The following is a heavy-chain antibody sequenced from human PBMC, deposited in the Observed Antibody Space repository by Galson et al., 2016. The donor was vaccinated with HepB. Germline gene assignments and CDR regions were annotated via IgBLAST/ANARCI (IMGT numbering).Heavy chain of an antibody. Sequence: SLRLSCAASGFTFSDHYMDWVRQAPGKGLEWVAVISYDGSNKYYADSVKGRFAISRDNPKNTLYLQMKSLRAEDMAVYYCAREEQGANYYYGMDVWGQGTTVTVSS. D-gene: IGHD1-26*01. CDR1: GFTFSDHY. CDR2: ISYDGSNK. V-gene: IGHV3-30*09. CDR3: AREEQGANYYYGMDV. J-gene: IGHJ6*02.